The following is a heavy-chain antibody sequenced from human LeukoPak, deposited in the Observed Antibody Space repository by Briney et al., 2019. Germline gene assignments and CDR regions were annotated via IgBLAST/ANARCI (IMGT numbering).Heavy chain of an antibody. V-gene: IGHV4-59*01. D-gene: IGHD6-19*01. Sequence: PSETLSLTCTVSGDSIRSYYWSWIRQPPGKGLEWIGYICHSGSTSYNPSLKSRVTISVDTSKNQFSLRLSSVTAADTAVYYCARVAKSSGWYTFDYWGQGTLVTVSS. CDR1: GDSIRSYY. CDR2: ICHSGST. CDR3: ARVAKSSGWYTFDY. J-gene: IGHJ4*02.